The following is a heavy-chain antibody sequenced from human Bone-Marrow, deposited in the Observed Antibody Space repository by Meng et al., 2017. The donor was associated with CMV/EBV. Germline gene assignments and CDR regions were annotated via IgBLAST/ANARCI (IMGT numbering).Heavy chain of an antibody. Sequence: ASVKVSCKASGYTFTGYYMHWVRQVPGQGLEWMGWINPNSGGTNYAQKFQGRVTMTRDTSISTAYMELSRLRSDDTAVYYCARVSHSSSGWRGPFDYWGQGTLVTVSS. D-gene: IGHD6-19*01. CDR3: ARVSHSSSGWRGPFDY. CDR2: INPNSGGT. V-gene: IGHV1-2*02. J-gene: IGHJ4*02. CDR1: GYTFTGYY.